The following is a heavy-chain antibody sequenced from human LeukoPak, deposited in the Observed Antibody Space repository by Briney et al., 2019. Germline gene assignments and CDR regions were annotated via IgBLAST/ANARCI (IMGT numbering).Heavy chain of an antibody. CDR1: GFTFSSYA. V-gene: IGHV3-64*01. CDR2: ISSNGGST. J-gene: IGHJ4*02. CDR3: ARVGDSSGYYYYFDY. D-gene: IGHD3-22*01. Sequence: GGSLRLSCAASGFTFSSYAMHWVRQAPGKGLEYVSAISSNGGSTYYANSVKGRFTISRDNSKNTLYLQMGSLRAEDMAVYYCARVGDSSGYYYYFDYWGQGTLVTVSS.